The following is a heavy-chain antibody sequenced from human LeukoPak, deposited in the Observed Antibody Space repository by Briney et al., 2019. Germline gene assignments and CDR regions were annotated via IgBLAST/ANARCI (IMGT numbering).Heavy chain of an antibody. CDR1: GFTFSSYS. CDR3: AREGVWGSYRPSSVGY. V-gene: IGHV3-21*01. CDR2: ISGSSSYI. D-gene: IGHD3-16*02. J-gene: IGHJ4*02. Sequence: GGSLRLSCAASGFTFSSYSMNWVRQAPGKGPEWVSSISGSSSYIYYADSVKGRFTISRDNAKNSLYLQMNSPRAEDTAVYYCAREGVWGSYRPSSVGYWGQGTLVTVSS.